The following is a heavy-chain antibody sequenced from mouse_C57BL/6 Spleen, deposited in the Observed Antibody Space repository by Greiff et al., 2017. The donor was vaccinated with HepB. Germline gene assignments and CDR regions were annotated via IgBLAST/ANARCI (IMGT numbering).Heavy chain of an antibody. CDR3: ARSYYDYDDWYFDV. V-gene: IGHV1-80*01. D-gene: IGHD2-4*01. CDR2: IYPGDGDT. J-gene: IGHJ1*03. Sequence: QVQLQQSGAELVKPGASVKISCKASGYAFSSYWMNWVKQRPGKGLEWIGQIYPGDGDTNYNGTLKGKATLTADKSSSTAYMQHSSLTSEDSAVYFCARSYYDYDDWYFDVWGTGTTVTVSS. CDR1: GYAFSSYW.